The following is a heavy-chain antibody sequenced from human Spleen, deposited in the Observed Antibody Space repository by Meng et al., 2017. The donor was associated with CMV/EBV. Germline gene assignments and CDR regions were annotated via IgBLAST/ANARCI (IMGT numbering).Heavy chain of an antibody. Sequence: GGSLRLSCAASGFTFSSYEMNWVRQAPGKGLEWVSSITGDRTYKHYADSLKGRFTISRDNAKNSLYLQMNSLRAEDTAVYYCARDSDDYDFWSAYYTDAFDFWGQGTMVTVSS. CDR2: ITGDRTYK. D-gene: IGHD3-3*01. J-gene: IGHJ3*01. CDR1: GFTFSSYE. CDR3: ARDSDDYDFWSAYYTDAFDF. V-gene: IGHV3-21*01.